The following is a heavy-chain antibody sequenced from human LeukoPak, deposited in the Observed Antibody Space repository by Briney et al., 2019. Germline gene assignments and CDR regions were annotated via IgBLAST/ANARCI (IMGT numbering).Heavy chain of an antibody. D-gene: IGHD3-22*01. CDR2: IYYSGST. CDR1: GGSISSYY. CDR3: ASSPRYYYDSSGYYFDY. V-gene: IGHV4-59*08. J-gene: IGHJ4*02. Sequence: PETLSLTCTVSGGSISSYYWSWIRQPPGKGLEWIGYIYYSGSTNYNPSLKSRVTISVDTSKNQFSLKLSSVTAADTAVYYCASSPRYYYDSSGYYFDYWGQGTLVTVSS.